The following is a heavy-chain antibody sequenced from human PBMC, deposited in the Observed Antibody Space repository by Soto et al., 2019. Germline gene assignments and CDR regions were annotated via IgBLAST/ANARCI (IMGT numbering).Heavy chain of an antibody. CDR2: IWYDGSNK. CDR3: ARSAYSGYDLPEYFQH. CDR1: GFTFSSYG. J-gene: IGHJ1*01. D-gene: IGHD5-12*01. V-gene: IGHV3-33*01. Sequence: PGGSLRLSCAASGFTFSSYGMHWVRQAPGKGLEWVAVIWYDGSNKYYADSVKGRFTISRDNSKNTLYLQMNSLRAEDTAVYYCARSAYSGYDLPEYFQHWGQGTLVTVSS.